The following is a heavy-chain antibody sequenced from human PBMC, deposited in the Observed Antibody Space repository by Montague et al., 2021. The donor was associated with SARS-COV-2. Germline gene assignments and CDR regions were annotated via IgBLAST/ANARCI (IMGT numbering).Heavy chain of an antibody. CDR3: ARVGRQQLVRLSGMDV. V-gene: IGHV4-39*07. J-gene: IGHJ6*02. CDR1: GGSISSSSYY. Sequence: SETLSLTCTVSGGSISSSSYYWGWIRQPPGQGLEWIGSIYYSGSTYYNPSLKSRVTISVDTSKNRLSLKLSSVTAADTAVYYCARVGRQQLVRLSGMDVWGQGTTVTVSS. CDR2: IYYSGST. D-gene: IGHD6-13*01.